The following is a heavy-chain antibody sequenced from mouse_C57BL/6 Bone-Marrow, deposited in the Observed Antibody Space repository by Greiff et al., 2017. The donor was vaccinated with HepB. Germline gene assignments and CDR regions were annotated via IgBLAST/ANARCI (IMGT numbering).Heavy chain of an antibody. CDR3: ARARYYYGSSHWYFDV. Sequence: VQLQQPGAELVRPGSSVKLSCKASGYTFTSYWMDWVKQRPGQGLEWIGNIYPSDSETHYNQKFKDKATLTVDKSSSTAYMQLSSLTSEDSAVYYCARARYYYGSSHWYFDVWGTGTTVTVSS. J-gene: IGHJ1*03. D-gene: IGHD1-1*01. CDR1: GYTFTSYW. CDR2: IYPSDSET. V-gene: IGHV1-61*01.